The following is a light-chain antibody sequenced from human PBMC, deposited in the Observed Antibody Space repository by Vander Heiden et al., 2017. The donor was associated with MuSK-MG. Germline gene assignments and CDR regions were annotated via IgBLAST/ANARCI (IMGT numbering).Light chain of an antibody. CDR2: GAS. V-gene: IGKV3-15*01. Sequence: ELVITQSPATWSVSPGERATLSCRAGQWGRSNLAWHQQKPGQAPRLLIYGASTRATGIPARFSGSGYETEFTLIISSRQSEDFAVYYCQQDKNWPPLTFGGGTKVEIK. CDR1: QWGRSN. J-gene: IGKJ4*01. CDR3: QQDKNWPPLT.